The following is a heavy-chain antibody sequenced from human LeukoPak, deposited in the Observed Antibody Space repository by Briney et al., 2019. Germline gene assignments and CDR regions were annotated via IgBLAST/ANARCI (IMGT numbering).Heavy chain of an antibody. Sequence: GASVKVSCKASGGTFSSYAISWVRQAPGQGLEWMGGIIPIFGTANYAQKFQGRVTITADESTSTAYMELSSLGSEDTAVYYCARDGGSGSFDYWGQGTLVTVSS. CDR1: GGTFSSYA. CDR2: IIPIFGTA. J-gene: IGHJ4*02. CDR3: ARDGGSGSFDY. D-gene: IGHD3-10*01. V-gene: IGHV1-69*13.